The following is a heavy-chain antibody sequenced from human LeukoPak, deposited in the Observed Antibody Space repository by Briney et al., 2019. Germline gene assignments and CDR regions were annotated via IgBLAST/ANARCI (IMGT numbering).Heavy chain of an antibody. CDR3: ARTTVTAYYYYYMDV. V-gene: IGHV1-2*02. J-gene: IGHJ6*03. CDR2: INPDSGGT. D-gene: IGHD4-17*01. Sequence: ASVKVSCKASGYTFTGYYMHWVRQAPGQGLEWVGWINPDSGGTNYAQKFQGRVTMTTDTSTSTAYMELRSLRSDDTAVYYCARTTVTAYYYYYMDVWGKGTTVTISS. CDR1: GYTFTGYY.